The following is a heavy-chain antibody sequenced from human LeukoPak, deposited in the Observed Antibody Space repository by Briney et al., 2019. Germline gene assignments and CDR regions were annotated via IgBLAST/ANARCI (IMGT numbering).Heavy chain of an antibody. CDR1: GGSFSGYY. CDR3: ARDRGSMGGFDY. D-gene: IGHD3-10*01. V-gene: IGHV4-59*01. Sequence: SETLSLTCAVYGGSFSGYYWSWIRQPPGKGLEWIGFIYYTGSTNYNPSLKSRVTISVDTSKNQLSLRLTSVTAADTAVYYCARDRGSMGGFDYWGQGTLVTVSS. CDR2: IYYTGST. J-gene: IGHJ4*02.